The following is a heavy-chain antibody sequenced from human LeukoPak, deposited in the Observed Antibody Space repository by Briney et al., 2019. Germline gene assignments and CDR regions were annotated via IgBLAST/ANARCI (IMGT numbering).Heavy chain of an antibody. CDR1: GYTFTDYY. D-gene: IGHD3-9*01. CDR2: INPNSGGT. J-gene: IGHJ4*02. CDR3: ARDQYYDILTGYYPY. Sequence: ASVKVSCKASGYTFTDYYMRWVRQAPGQGLEWMGWINPNSGGTNYAQKFQGRVTMTRDTSISTAYMELSRLRSDDTAVYYCARDQYYDILTGYYPYWGQGTLVTVSS. V-gene: IGHV1-2*02.